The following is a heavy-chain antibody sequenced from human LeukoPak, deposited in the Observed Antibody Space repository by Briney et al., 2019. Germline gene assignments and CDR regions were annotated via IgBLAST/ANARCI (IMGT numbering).Heavy chain of an antibody. V-gene: IGHV4-59*01. J-gene: IGHJ4*02. Sequence: SETLSLTCAVSGGSISSYYWSWIRQPPGKGLEWIGYIYYSGSTNYNPSLKSRVTISVDTSKNQFSLKPSSVTAADTAVYYCARDSDSSSWHFDYWGQGTLVAVSS. D-gene: IGHD6-13*01. CDR1: GGSISSYY. CDR2: IYYSGST. CDR3: ARDSDSSSWHFDY.